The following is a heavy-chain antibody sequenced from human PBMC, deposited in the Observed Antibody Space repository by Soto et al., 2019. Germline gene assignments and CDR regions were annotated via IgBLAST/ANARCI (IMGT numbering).Heavy chain of an antibody. V-gene: IGHV3-73*02. J-gene: IGHJ5*02. D-gene: IGHD6-13*01. CDR2: IRSKANSYAT. CDR3: TRPLATPGPDDWWFDP. Sequence: EVQLVESGGGLVQPGGSLKLSCAASGFTFSGSAMHWVRQASGKGLEWVGRIRSKANSYATAYAASVKGRFTISRDDSKNTAYLQMNSLKTEDTAVYYCTRPLATPGPDDWWFDPWGQGTLVTVSS. CDR1: GFTFSGSA.